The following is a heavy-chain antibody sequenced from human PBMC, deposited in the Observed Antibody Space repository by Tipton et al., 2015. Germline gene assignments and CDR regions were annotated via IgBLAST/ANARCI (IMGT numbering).Heavy chain of an antibody. V-gene: IGHV4-39*01. CDR2: IYYSGST. Sequence: TLSLTCTVSGGYISSSSYYWGWIRQPPGKGLEWIGSIYYSGSTYYNPSLKSRVTISVDTSKNQFSLKLSSVTAADTAVYYCARSPFKSGYFDYWGQGTLVTVSS. D-gene: IGHD2/OR15-2a*01. CDR1: GGYISSSSYY. J-gene: IGHJ4*02. CDR3: ARSPFKSGYFDY.